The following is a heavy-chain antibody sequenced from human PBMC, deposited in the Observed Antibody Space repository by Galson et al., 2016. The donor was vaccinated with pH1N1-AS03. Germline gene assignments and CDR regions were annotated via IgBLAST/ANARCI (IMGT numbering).Heavy chain of an antibody. CDR2: ISDDGRRK. D-gene: IGHD3-3*01. CDR3: ARDYIDKFCTDY. Sequence: SLRLSCAVSGFTLRSHGMHWVRQAPGKGLGWISYISDDGRRKYYADSVKGRCTVSRDNSRNTVHLQMDSLENEDTAVYYCARDYIDKFCTDYWGQGALVTVSS. CDR1: GFTLRSHG. J-gene: IGHJ4*02. V-gene: IGHV3-30*03.